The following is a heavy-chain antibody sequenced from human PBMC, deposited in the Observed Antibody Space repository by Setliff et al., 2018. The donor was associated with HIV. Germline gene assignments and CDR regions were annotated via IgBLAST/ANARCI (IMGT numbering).Heavy chain of an antibody. CDR3: ARVRTSTGAQY. CDR1: GYRFIGHY. Sequence: ASVKVSCKTSGYRFIGHYLHWVRLAPGQGPEWVGWINPETGDPNYAQKFRGRVLMTRDSIQNSLLLQMNSLTADDAAVYYCARVRTSTGAQYWGQGTLVTVSS. J-gene: IGHJ4*02. V-gene: IGHV1-2*02. CDR2: INPETGDP. D-gene: IGHD1-1*01.